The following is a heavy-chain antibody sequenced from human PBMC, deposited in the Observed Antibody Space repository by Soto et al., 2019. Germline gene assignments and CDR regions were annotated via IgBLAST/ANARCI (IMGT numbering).Heavy chain of an antibody. J-gene: IGHJ3*02. CDR1: GFTFSSYG. CDR3: AKLGYNWNYRDAFDI. D-gene: IGHD1-7*01. Sequence: PGGSLRLSCAASGFTFSSYGMHWVRQAPGKGLEWVAFISYDGTNKDYADSVKGRFTISRDNSKNTLYVQMNSLRPEDTAVYYCAKLGYNWNYRDAFDIWGQGTMVTVSS. CDR2: ISYDGTNK. V-gene: IGHV3-30*18.